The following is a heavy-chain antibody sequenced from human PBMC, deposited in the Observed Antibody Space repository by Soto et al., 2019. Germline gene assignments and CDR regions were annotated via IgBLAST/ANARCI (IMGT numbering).Heavy chain of an antibody. D-gene: IGHD6-19*01. CDR3: ARDRTYSSGWADY. Sequence: TLSLTCAVYGGSFSGYYWSWIRQPPGKGLEWIGEINHSGSTNYNPSLKSRVTISVDTSKNQFSLKLSSVTAADTAVYYCARDRTYSSGWADYWDQGTLVTVSS. V-gene: IGHV4-34*01. CDR1: GGSFSGYY. CDR2: INHSGST. J-gene: IGHJ4*02.